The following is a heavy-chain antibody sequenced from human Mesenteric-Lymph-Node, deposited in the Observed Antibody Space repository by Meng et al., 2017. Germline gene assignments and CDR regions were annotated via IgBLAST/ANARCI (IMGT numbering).Heavy chain of an antibody. CDR3: ARGSWIDP. V-gene: IGHV4-31*03. J-gene: IGHJ5*02. Sequence: QVKRRDPRRRLVKPSQTLSPTCTVSGGSIISGGSYWSWIRQHPGKGLEWIGYIYYSGSTYYNPSLKSRVIISVDTSKSQFSLKLSSVTAADTAVYYCARGSWIDPWGQGTLVTVSS. CDR1: GGSIISGGSY. CDR2: IYYSGST.